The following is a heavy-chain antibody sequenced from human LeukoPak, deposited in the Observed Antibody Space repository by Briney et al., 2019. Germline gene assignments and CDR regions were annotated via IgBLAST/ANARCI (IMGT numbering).Heavy chain of an antibody. CDR1: GYTFTSYD. D-gene: IGHD6-19*01. CDR2: MNPTSGNT. J-gene: IGHJ6*03. Sequence: ASVKVSCKASGYTFTSYDINWVRQATGQGLEWRGWMNPTSGNTGYAQKFQGRVTMTRNTSISTAYMELSSLRSEDTAVYYCARGWSVAGSDYYYYMDVWGKGTTVTVSS. V-gene: IGHV1-8*01. CDR3: ARGWSVAGSDYYYYMDV.